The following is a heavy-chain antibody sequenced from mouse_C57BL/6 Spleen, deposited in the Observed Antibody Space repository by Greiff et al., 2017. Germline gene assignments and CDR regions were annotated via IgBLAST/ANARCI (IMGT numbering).Heavy chain of an antibody. J-gene: IGHJ4*01. D-gene: IGHD2-2*01. CDR1: GYTFTSYW. CDR3: ARRWLRDAMDY. V-gene: IGHV1-69*01. CDR2: IDPSDSYT. Sequence: QVQLQQSGAELVMPGASVKLSCKASGYTFTSYWMHWVKQRPGPGLEWIGEIDPSDSYTNYNQKFKGKSTLTVDKSSSTAYMQLSSLTSEDSAVYYCARRWLRDAMDYWGQGTSVTVSS.